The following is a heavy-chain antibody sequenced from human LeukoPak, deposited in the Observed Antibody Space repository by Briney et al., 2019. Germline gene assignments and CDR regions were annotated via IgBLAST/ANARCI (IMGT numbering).Heavy chain of an antibody. V-gene: IGHV4-4*02. CDR2: IYHSGST. CDR3: ARDGRLYYYYGMDV. J-gene: IGHJ6*02. Sequence: PSETLSLTCAVSGGSISSSNWWSWVRQPPGKGLEWIGEIYHSGSTNYNPSLKSRVTISVDTSKNQFSLKLSSVTAADTAVYYCARDGRLYYYYGMDVWGQGTTVTVSS. CDR1: GGSISSSNW.